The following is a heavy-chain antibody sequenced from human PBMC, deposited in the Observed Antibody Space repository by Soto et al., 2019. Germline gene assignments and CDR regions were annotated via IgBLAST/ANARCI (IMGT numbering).Heavy chain of an antibody. J-gene: IGHJ3*02. CDR3: ARGPPITIGAFDI. CDR1: GGTFSSYA. Sequence: QVQLVQSGAEVKKPGSSVKVSCKASGGTFSSYAISWVRQAPGQGLEWMGGIIPIFGTANYAQKFQGRVTISGDKSTSQAYMELSSLRSEDTAVYYCARGPPITIGAFDIWGQGTMVTVSS. V-gene: IGHV1-69*06. CDR2: IIPIFGTA. D-gene: IGHD3-3*01.